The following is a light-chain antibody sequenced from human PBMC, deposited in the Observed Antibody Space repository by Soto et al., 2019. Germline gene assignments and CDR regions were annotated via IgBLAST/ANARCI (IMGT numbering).Light chain of an antibody. Sequence: QSAPTQPASVSGSPGQSITISCTGTNNLVSWYQQHPGKAPKVVIYEGTKRPSSVSNRFSGSNSGRTASLTISGLQAEDEAHYFCCVYVGARSYVFGPWTKLTVL. V-gene: IGLV2-23*01. CDR1: NNL. J-gene: IGLJ1*01. CDR3: CVYVGARSYV. CDR2: EGT.